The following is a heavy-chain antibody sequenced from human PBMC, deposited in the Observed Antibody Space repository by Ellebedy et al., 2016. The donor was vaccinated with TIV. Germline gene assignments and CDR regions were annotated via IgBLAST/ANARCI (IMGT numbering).Heavy chain of an antibody. CDR1: GGSISGSSYY. CDR2: IFDTGST. Sequence: SETLSLTCTVSGGSISGSSYYWGWIRQPPGKGLEWIGNIFDTGSTYYNPSLKSRVIISVDTSKNQFSLKLSSVTAADTAVYYCARSLMIFSFDKCYFDFWGRGTLVTASS. V-gene: IGHV4-39*01. CDR3: ARSLMIFSFDKCYFDF. D-gene: IGHD3/OR15-3a*01. J-gene: IGHJ2*01.